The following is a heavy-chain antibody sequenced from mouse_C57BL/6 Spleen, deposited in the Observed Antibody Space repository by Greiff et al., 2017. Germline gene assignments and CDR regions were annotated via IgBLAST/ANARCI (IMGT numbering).Heavy chain of an antibody. CDR3: AADGYYDAMDY. J-gene: IGHJ4*01. V-gene: IGHV1-64*01. CDR1: GYTFTSYW. Sequence: VQLQQPGAELVKPGASVKLSCKASGYTFTSYWMHWVKQRPGQGLEWIGMIHPNSGSTNYNEKFKSKATLTVDKSSSTAYMQLSSLTSEDSAVYYCAADGYYDAMDYWGQGTSVTVSS. D-gene: IGHD2-3*01. CDR2: IHPNSGST.